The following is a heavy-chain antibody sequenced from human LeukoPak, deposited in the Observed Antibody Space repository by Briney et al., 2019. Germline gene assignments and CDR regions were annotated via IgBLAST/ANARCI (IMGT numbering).Heavy chain of an antibody. CDR2: IRYDGSNK. J-gene: IGHJ4*02. Sequence: GGSLRLSCAASGFTSSSYGMHWVRQAPGKGLEWVAFIRYDGSNKYYADSVKGRFTISRDNSKNTLYLQMNSLRAEDTAVYYCAKSVTIFGVVTTIDFDYWGQGTLVTVSS. CDR1: GFTSSSYG. D-gene: IGHD3-3*01. V-gene: IGHV3-30*02. CDR3: AKSVTIFGVVTTIDFDY.